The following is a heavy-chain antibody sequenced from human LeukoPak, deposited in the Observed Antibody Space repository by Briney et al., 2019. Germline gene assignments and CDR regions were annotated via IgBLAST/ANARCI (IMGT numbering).Heavy chain of an antibody. CDR2: INHSGST. V-gene: IGHV4-34*01. CDR1: GGSFSGNY. Sequence: SETLSPTCALYGGSFSGNYWSWIRQPPGKGRGWIGEINHSGSTNYNPSLKSRVTISVDTSKNQFYLKLSSVTAADTAVYYCARGRRRGSGRGAGAFDIWGQGPMVTVSS. D-gene: IGHD3-10*01. J-gene: IGHJ3*02. CDR3: ARGRRRGSGRGAGAFDI.